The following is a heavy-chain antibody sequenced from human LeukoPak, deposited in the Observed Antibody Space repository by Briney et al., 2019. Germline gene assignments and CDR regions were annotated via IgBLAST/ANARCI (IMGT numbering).Heavy chain of an antibody. Sequence: GGSLRLSCAASGFTFSSYAMSWVRQAPGKGLEWVSAISGSGGSTYYADSVKGRFTISRDNSKNTLYLQMNSLRAEDTAVYYCAKSTTKAHYYDGSGYPYWGQGTLVTVSS. D-gene: IGHD3-22*01. CDR3: AKSTTKAHYYDGSGYPY. CDR2: ISGSGGST. V-gene: IGHV3-23*01. CDR1: GFTFSSYA. J-gene: IGHJ4*02.